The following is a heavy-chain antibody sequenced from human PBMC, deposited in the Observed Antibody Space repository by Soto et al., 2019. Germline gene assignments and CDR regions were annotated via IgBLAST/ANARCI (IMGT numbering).Heavy chain of an antibody. Sequence: GGSLRLSCAASGFSFRSCAMAWVRQAPGKGLEWVSVVSSGGGNTYYADSVKGRFTISRDNSKNILHLQMDSLRAEDTAVYYCAKDGEYYYGLGESYYFDHWGQGTLVTVSS. J-gene: IGHJ4*02. CDR2: VSSGGGNT. D-gene: IGHD3-10*01. CDR1: GFSFRSCA. V-gene: IGHV3-23*01. CDR3: AKDGEYYYGLGESYYFDH.